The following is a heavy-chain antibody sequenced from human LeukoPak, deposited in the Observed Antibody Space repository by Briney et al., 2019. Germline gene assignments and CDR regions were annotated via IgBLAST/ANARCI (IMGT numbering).Heavy chain of an antibody. CDR2: ISASCVST. V-gene: IGHV3-23*01. CDR1: GFTFSNVG. J-gene: IGHJ4*02. Sequence: GGSLRLLSPASGFTFSNVGVSLFGQAAGMRLEWFSGISASCVSTYYADAVKGRFTISRDNSRNTLYLKMNSLRSGDTSVYYCATHGSGSYYNSEYWGQGTLVTGSS. CDR3: ATHGSGSYYNSEY. D-gene: IGHD3-10*01.